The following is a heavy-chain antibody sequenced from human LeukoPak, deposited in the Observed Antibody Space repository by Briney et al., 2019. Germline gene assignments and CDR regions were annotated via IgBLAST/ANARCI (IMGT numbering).Heavy chain of an antibody. J-gene: IGHJ4*02. CDR1: GYTFTGYY. D-gene: IGHD3-22*01. Sequence: GASVKVSCKASGYTFTGYYMHWVRQAPGQGLAWMGWINPNSGGTNYAQKFQGRVTMTRDTSISTVYMELSRLRSDDTAVYYCATPTGGGYYDSSGTQDVDYFDYWGQGTLVTVSS. CDR2: INPNSGGT. V-gene: IGHV1-2*02. CDR3: ATPTGGGYYDSSGTQDVDYFDY.